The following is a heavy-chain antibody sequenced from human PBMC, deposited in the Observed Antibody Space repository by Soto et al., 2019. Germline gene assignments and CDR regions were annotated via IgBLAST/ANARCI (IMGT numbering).Heavy chain of an antibody. Sequence: VQLVQSGAEVKKPGASVKVSCKASGYSFTGYDINWVRQATGQGLEWMGWMDPKSGDTGYAQKIQGRPTMTRDTSTRTAFMELTSLRSEDTAVYFCALYGDRGSMGDTLGEGTLVAVSS. V-gene: IGHV1-8*01. J-gene: IGHJ5*02. CDR1: GYSFTGYD. CDR2: MDPKSGDT. CDR3: ALYGDRGSMGDT. D-gene: IGHD4-17*01.